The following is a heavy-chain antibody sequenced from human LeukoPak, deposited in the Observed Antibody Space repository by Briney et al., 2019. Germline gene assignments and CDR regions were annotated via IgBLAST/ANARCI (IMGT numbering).Heavy chain of an antibody. D-gene: IGHD6-13*01. CDR2: ISYDGSNR. CDR1: GFTFRNYA. J-gene: IGHJ6*02. CDR3: ANDVAQQQLSNLFYGMDV. Sequence: GGSLRLSCAASGFTFRNYAMHWVRQAPGKGLEWVAFISYDGSNRYYADSVKGRFTISRDNSENTLYPQMNSLRAEDTAVYLCANDVAQQQLSNLFYGMDVWGQGTTVTVSS. V-gene: IGHV3-30-3*02.